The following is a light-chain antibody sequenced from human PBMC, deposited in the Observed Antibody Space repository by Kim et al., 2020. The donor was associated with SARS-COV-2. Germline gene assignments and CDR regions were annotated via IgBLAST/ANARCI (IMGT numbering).Light chain of an antibody. J-gene: IGLJ3*02. Sequence: ALGQTVRITCQGDSLSSYYPSWYQQKPGQAPVLVVYGENNRPSGIPDRFSGSRSGSTASLTITGAQAEDEADYFCHSRDSSGNPWVFGGGTKVTVL. CDR2: GEN. CDR1: SLSSYY. CDR3: HSRDSSGNPWV. V-gene: IGLV3-19*01.